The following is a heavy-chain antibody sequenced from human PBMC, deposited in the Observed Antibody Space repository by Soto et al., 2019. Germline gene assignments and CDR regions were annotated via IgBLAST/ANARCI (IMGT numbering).Heavy chain of an antibody. V-gene: IGHV3-23*01. CDR3: ASLAPWRTSDS. J-gene: IGHJ5*01. Sequence: SMRISLSASGYSFSIYAMTCFRQAPGKGLEWVSAISTSGGGTKYADSVKGRFTISRDNSKNTLYLQMKTLRAEDTAREYGASLAPWRTSDSWGKGTRITVYS. D-gene: IGHD1-1*01. CDR2: ISTSGGGT. CDR1: GYSFSIYA.